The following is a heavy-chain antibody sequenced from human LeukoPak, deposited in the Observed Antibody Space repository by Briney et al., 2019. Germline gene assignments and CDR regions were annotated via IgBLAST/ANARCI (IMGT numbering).Heavy chain of an antibody. CDR1: GGSFSGYY. D-gene: IGHD3-22*01. CDR2: INHSGST. Sequence: PSETLSLTCAVYGGSFSGYYWSWIRQPPGKGLEWIGEINHSGSTNYNPSLKSRVTISVDTSKNQFSLKLSSVTAADTAVYYCARVPNFITGPDSSGPLDYWGQGTLVTVSS. CDR3: ARVPNFITGPDSSGPLDY. J-gene: IGHJ4*02. V-gene: IGHV4-34*01.